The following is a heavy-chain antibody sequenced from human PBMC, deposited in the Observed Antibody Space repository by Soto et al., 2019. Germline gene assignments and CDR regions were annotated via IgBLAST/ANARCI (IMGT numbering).Heavy chain of an antibody. V-gene: IGHV4-61*01. Sequence: SETLCLTCTVSGGSVISGSYYWSWIRQPPGKGLEWIGYIYYSGSTNYNPSLKSRVTISVDTSKNQFSLKLSSLTAADTAVYYCASVTRTCISTSCYRYYYGMDVWGQGTTVTVS. CDR3: ASVTRTCISTSCYRYYYGMDV. J-gene: IGHJ6*02. D-gene: IGHD2-2*02. CDR1: GGSVISGSYY. CDR2: IYYSGST.